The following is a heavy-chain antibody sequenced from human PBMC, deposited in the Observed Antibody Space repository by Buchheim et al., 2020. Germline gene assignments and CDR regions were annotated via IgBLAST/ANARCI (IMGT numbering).Heavy chain of an antibody. CDR1: GFTFNNYA. CDR2: IIGSGSRT. J-gene: IGHJ6*02. V-gene: IGHV3-23*01. CDR3: AKGGYCSSSDCYRAYYYYNMDA. D-gene: IGHD2-2*01. Sequence: EVQLLESGGGLVQPGGSLRLSCAASGFTFNNYAMNWVRQVPGKGLEWVSGIIGSGSRTYYADSVKGRLTISSDNSTGTLYLQMNSLRAEDTAVYYCAKGGYCSSSDCYRAYYYYNMDAWGQGTT.